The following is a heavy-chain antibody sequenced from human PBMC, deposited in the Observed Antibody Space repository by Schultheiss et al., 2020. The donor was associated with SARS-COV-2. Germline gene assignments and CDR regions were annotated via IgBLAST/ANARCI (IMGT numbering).Heavy chain of an antibody. D-gene: IGHD1-26*01. CDR1: GFTFDDYA. V-gene: IGHV3-9*01. J-gene: IGHJ4*02. CDR2: ISWNSGSI. Sequence: GGSLRLSCAASGFTFDDYAMHWVRQAPGKGLEWVSGISWNSGSIGYADSVKGRFTISRDNFKNTLYLQMNSLRSEDTAVYYCARGRVAATTWNDYWGQGTLVTVSS. CDR3: ARGRVAATTWNDY.